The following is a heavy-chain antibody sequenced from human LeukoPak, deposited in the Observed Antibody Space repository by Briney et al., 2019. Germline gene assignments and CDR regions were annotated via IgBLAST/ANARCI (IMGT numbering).Heavy chain of an antibody. Sequence: GGSLRLSCAASGFTFSDYYMSWIRQAPGKGLEWVSYISGSGRTIFYADSVKGRVSISRDNAKNSLYLQVNSLRAEDTAVYYCARDAPVVVAATGPLDYWGQGTLVTVSS. J-gene: IGHJ4*02. V-gene: IGHV3-11*04. CDR3: ARDAPVVVAATGPLDY. CDR1: GFTFSDYY. D-gene: IGHD2-15*01. CDR2: ISGSGRTI.